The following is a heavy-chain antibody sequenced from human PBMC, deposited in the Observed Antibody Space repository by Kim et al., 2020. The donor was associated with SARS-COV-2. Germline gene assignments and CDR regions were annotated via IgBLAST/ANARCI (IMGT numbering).Heavy chain of an antibody. Sequence: GSDQKYQGRVTMTRNTSISTAYMELSSLRSEDTAVYCCARDDYYYYGMDVWGQGTTVTVSS. J-gene: IGHJ6*02. CDR3: ARDDYYYYGMDV. V-gene: IGHV1-8*01.